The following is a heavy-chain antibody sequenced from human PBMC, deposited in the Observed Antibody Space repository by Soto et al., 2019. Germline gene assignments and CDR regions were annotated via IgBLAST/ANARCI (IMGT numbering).Heavy chain of an antibody. Sequence: EVQLSQSGGGLVQPGGSLRLSCAASGFTFSNFAMRWVRQAPGKGLEWVSDISGRVGSTYYAESVKGRFTISRDNSKNTLFLQMNSLRVEDTAVYYCAKDIVAVGGYETFDFWGQGTMVTVSS. J-gene: IGHJ4*02. CDR3: AKDIVAVGGYETFDF. V-gene: IGHV3-23*01. CDR2: ISGRVGST. CDR1: GFTFSNFA. D-gene: IGHD5-12*01.